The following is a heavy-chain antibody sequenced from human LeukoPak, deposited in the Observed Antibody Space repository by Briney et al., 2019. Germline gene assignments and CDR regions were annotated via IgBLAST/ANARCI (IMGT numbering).Heavy chain of an antibody. CDR2: IYSGGST. CDR3: ATGQLVISGAFDI. V-gene: IGHV3-66*01. CDR1: GFTVSSNY. J-gene: IGHJ3*02. Sequence: GGSLRLSCAASGFTVSSNYMSWVRQAPGKGLESVSVIYSGGSTYYADSVKGRFTISRDNSKNTLYLQMNSLRAEDTAVYYCATGQLVISGAFDIWGQGTMVTVSS. D-gene: IGHD6-13*01.